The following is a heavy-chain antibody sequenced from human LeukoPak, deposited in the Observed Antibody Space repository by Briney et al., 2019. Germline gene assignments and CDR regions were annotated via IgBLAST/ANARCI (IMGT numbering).Heavy chain of an antibody. J-gene: IGHJ5*02. Sequence: SETLSLTCSVSDGSISNYYWSWIRQPPGKGLEWIGYIYYSGSTNYNPSLKSRVTISVDTSKNQFSLKLSSVTAADTAVYYCARVAYSSGWYGWFDPWGQGTLVTVSS. V-gene: IGHV4-59*01. CDR3: ARVAYSSGWYGWFDP. D-gene: IGHD6-19*01. CDR2: IYYSGST. CDR1: DGSISNYY.